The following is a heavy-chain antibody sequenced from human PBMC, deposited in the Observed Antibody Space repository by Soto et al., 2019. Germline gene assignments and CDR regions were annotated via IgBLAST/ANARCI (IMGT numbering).Heavy chain of an antibody. Sequence: LRLSCVASGFTFNTYSMNWARQAPGKGLEWVSSISSGSSYIYYADSVRGRFTVSRDNAKNSLWLQMTSLRAEDTAVYYCAREFRWNDVDLDYWGQGTLATVSS. J-gene: IGHJ4*02. CDR3: AREFRWNDVDLDY. D-gene: IGHD1-1*01. CDR2: ISSGSSYI. CDR1: GFTFNTYS. V-gene: IGHV3-21*01.